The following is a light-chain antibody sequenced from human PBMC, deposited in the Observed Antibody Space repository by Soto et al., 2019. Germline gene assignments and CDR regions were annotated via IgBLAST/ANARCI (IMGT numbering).Light chain of an antibody. J-gene: IGKJ5*01. CDR2: AAS. Sequence: DTQMTQSPSSLSASVGDRVTITCRASQDIRSYLAWHQQKPDKAPKSLIYAASSLHSGVPSRFSGSGSGTDFTLTINSLQPEDFATYYFQQYYTYPVTFGKGTRLEIK. V-gene: IGKV1D-16*01. CDR3: QQYYTYPVT. CDR1: QDIRSY.